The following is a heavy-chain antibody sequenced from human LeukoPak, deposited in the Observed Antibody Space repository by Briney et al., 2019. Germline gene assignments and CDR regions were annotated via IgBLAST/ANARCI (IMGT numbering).Heavy chain of an antibody. Sequence: SETLSLTCSVSGDSISYDYWSWIRQPPGKGLEWIGYIYRIRHTLYTPSLKHRLTISLHTSKNPLSLNLTSVTAADTAVYYCAGRGQRYFRDWGQGTLVTVSS. D-gene: IGHD3-9*01. V-gene: IGHV4-4*08. CDR3: AGRGQRYFRD. CDR1: GDSISYDY. J-gene: IGHJ1*01. CDR2: IYRIRHT.